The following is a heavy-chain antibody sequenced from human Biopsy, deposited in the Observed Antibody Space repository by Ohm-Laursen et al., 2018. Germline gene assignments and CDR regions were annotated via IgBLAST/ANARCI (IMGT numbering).Heavy chain of an antibody. CDR1: GFNFSAYG. CDR2: TWADGSHQ. Sequence: SSLRLSCAASGFNFSAYGMHWVRQAPDKGLEWVAPTWADGSHQYYADSVKGRFTISRDNSKNSLYLHINTLRVEDTAVYYCVTDRLDDITKVRGIMTDWGQGTLVIVSS. V-gene: IGHV3-33*01. CDR3: VTDRLDDITKVRGIMTD. J-gene: IGHJ4*02. D-gene: IGHD3-10*01.